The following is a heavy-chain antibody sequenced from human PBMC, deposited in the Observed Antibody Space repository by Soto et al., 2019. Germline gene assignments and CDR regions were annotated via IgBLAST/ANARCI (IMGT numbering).Heavy chain of an antibody. CDR1: GFIFSSYG. CDR2: ISHDGSNK. D-gene: IGHD1-7*01. Sequence: GGSLRLSCAACGFIFSSYGMYWIRQAPGKGLEWVAGISHDGSNKYYGDSVKGRSTISRDNSKNTLFLQIDSLRAEDTAVYYCAKLIGGIKAIGGTGNWLDPWGQGTLVT. V-gene: IGHV3-30*18. J-gene: IGHJ5*02. CDR3: AKLIGGIKAIGGTGNWLDP.